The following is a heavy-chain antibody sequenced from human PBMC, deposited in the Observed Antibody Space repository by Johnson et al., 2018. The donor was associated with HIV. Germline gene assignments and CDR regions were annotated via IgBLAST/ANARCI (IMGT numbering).Heavy chain of an antibody. D-gene: IGHD1-1*01. CDR2: ISGSDHST. CDR1: AFTFSSND. V-gene: IGHV3-23*04. J-gene: IGHJ3*02. CDR3: ARGTGTDDAFYI. Sequence: MQLVESGGGVVQPGGSLRLSCGASAFTFSSNDMKWVRQAPGKGLEWVSPISGSDHSTYYADSVRGRFTISRDSAKNTLYLQMNSLRAEDTAVYYCARGTGTDDAFYIWGQGTMVTVSS.